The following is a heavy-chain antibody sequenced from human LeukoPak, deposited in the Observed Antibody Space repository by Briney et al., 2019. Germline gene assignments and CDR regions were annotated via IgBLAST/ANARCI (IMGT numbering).Heavy chain of an antibody. CDR2: INHSGST. CDR1: GGSFSGYY. J-gene: IGHJ5*02. V-gene: IGHV4-34*01. Sequence: PSETLSLTCAVYGGSFSGYYWSWIRQPPGKELEWIGEINHSGSTNYNPSLKSRVTISVDTSKNQFSLKLSSVTAADTAVYYCAKLTPYYYDSSGYRRSPWFDPWGQGTLVTVSS. D-gene: IGHD3-22*01. CDR3: AKLTPYYYDSSGYRRSPWFDP.